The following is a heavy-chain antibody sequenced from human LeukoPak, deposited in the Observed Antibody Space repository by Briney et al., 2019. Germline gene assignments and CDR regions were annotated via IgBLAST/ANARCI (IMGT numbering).Heavy chain of an antibody. Sequence: GRSLRLSCAASGFTFDDYAMHWVRQAPGKGLEWVSGISWNSGSIDYADSVKGRFTISRDNSKNTLYLQMNSLRAEDTAVYYCAKGGRVAGTHFFDYWGQGTLVTVSS. V-gene: IGHV3-9*01. CDR1: GFTFDDYA. CDR2: ISWNSGSI. CDR3: AKGGRVAGTHFFDY. J-gene: IGHJ4*02. D-gene: IGHD6-19*01.